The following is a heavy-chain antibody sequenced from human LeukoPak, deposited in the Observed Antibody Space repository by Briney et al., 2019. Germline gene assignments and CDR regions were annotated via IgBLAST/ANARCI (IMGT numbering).Heavy chain of an antibody. CDR3: ARLIAAASTYYYYYMDV. J-gene: IGHJ6*03. V-gene: IGHV5-51*01. CDR2: IYPGDSDT. Sequence: GESLKISCKGSGYSFTSYWIGWVRQMAGKGLEWMGIIYPGDSDTRYCPSFQGQVTISADKSISTAYLQWSSLKASDTAMYYCARLIAAASTYYYYYMDVWGKGTTVTVSS. CDR1: GYSFTSYW. D-gene: IGHD6-13*01.